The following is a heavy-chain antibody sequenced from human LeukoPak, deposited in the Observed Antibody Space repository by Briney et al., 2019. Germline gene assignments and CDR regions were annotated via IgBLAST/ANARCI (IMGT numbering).Heavy chain of an antibody. Sequence: PGGSLRLSCAASGFTFSSYGMHWVRQAPGKGLEWVAVIWYDGSNKYYADSVKGRFTISRDNSKNTLYLQMNSLRAEDTAVYYCARDPFGDYEYYFDYWGQGTLVTVSS. CDR1: GFTFSSYG. CDR2: IWYDGSNK. V-gene: IGHV3-33*01. D-gene: IGHD4-17*01. J-gene: IGHJ4*02. CDR3: ARDPFGDYEYYFDY.